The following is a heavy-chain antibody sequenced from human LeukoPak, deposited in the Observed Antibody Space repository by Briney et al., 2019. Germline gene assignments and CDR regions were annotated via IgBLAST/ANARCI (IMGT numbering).Heavy chain of an antibody. J-gene: IGHJ6*03. V-gene: IGHV4-4*07. CDR2: IYTSGST. CDR1: GGSISSYY. Sequence: SETLSLTCTVSGGSISSYYWSWLRQPAGKGLEWIGRIYTSGSTNYNPSLKSRVTISVDTSKNQFSLKLSSVTAADTAVYYCARARGAHYYYYMDVWGKGTTVTVSS. CDR3: ARARGAHYYYYMDV. D-gene: IGHD4-17*01.